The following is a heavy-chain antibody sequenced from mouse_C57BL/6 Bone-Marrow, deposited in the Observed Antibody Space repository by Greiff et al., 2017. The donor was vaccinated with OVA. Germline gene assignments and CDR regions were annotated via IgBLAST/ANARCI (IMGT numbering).Heavy chain of an antibody. CDR1: GFTFSDYY. Sequence: EVKVVESEGGLVQPGSSMKLSCTASGFTFSDYYMAWVRQVPEKGLEWVANINYDGSSTYYLDSLKSRFIISRDNAKNILYLQMSSLKSEDTATYYCARGISNYAMDYWGQGTSVTVSS. CDR3: ARGISNYAMDY. D-gene: IGHD5-2*01. V-gene: IGHV5-16*01. CDR2: INYDGSST. J-gene: IGHJ4*01.